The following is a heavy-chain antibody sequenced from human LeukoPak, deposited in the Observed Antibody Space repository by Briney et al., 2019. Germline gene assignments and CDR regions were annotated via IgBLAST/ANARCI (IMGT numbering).Heavy chain of an antibody. CDR1: GGSISSSSYY. V-gene: IGHV4-39*01. J-gene: IGHJ4*02. D-gene: IGHD3-10*01. CDR3: ARYVVYGSGKYYFDY. Sequence: SETLSLTCTVSGGSISSSSYYWGWIRQPPGKGLEGIGSIYYSGSTYYNPSLKSRVTLSVDTSKNQFSLKLSSVTAADTAVYYCARYVVYGSGKYYFDYWGQGTLVTVSS. CDR2: IYYSGST.